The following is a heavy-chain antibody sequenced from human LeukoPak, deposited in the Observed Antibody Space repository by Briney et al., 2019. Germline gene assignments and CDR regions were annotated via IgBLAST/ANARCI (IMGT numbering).Heavy chain of an antibody. Sequence: ASVKVSCKASGYTFTSYYMHWVRQAPGQGLEWMGIINPSGGSTSYAQKFQGRVTITADESTSTAYMELSSLRSEDTAVYYCASDVDTAMVGVYWGQGTLVTVSS. V-gene: IGHV1-46*01. D-gene: IGHD5-18*01. CDR3: ASDVDTAMVGVY. CDR1: GYTFTSYY. CDR2: INPSGGST. J-gene: IGHJ4*02.